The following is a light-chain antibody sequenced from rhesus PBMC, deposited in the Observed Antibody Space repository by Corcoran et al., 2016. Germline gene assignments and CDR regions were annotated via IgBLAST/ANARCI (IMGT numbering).Light chain of an antibody. CDR3: QQHHTYPYT. J-gene: IGKJ2*01. V-gene: IGKV1-25*01. CDR2: AAS. Sequence: DIQMTQSPSSLSASVGDRVTITCLASQGIDTYFVWYQQKPGKAPNLLFYAASPLQSGAPSRYSGSRSGTDFTLTITNLQPEDYGTYYWQQHHTYPYTFGQGAKVDVK. CDR1: QGIDTY.